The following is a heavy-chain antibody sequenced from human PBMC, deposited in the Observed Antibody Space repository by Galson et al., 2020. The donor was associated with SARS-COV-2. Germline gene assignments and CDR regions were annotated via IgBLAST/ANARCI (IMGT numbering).Heavy chain of an antibody. D-gene: IGHD3-10*01. CDR1: GDSITNYS. CDR3: ARRYSYGSGSYFWFDP. V-gene: IGHV4-59*01. CDR2: IYYSGGT. Sequence: SETLSLTCSVSGDSITNYSWSWIRQPPGKALEWIGYIYYSGGTYYNTTLNSRVTISIDTSKTQFSLRLTSVTAADTAVYYCARRYSYGSGSYFWFDPWCQGTLVTVSS. J-gene: IGHJ5*02.